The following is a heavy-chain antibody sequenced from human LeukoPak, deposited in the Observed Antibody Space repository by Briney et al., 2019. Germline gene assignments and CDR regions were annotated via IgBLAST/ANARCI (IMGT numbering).Heavy chain of an antibody. J-gene: IGHJ5*02. Sequence: HPGGSLRLSCVVSGFTFSSYAMSWVRQAPGKGLEWVSGISGSGGSTYYADSVKGRFTISRDNTKNTLNLQMNSLRAEDTAVYYCARDLGQYYDTSDNWFDPWGQGTLVTVSS. CDR2: ISGSGGST. V-gene: IGHV3-23*01. CDR1: GFTFSSYA. CDR3: ARDLGQYYDTSDNWFDP. D-gene: IGHD3-22*01.